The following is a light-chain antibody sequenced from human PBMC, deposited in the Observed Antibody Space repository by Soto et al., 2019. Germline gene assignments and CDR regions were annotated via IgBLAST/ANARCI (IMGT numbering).Light chain of an antibody. CDR1: SSDVGSYNR. Sequence: QSALTQPPSVSGSPGQSVTISCTGTSSDVGSYNRVSWYQQPPGTAPKLMIYEVSNRPSGVPDRFSGSKSGNTASLTISGLQPEDEADYYCNSYTSSNTYDFGTGTKLTVL. J-gene: IGLJ1*01. CDR3: NSYTSSNTYD. CDR2: EVS. V-gene: IGLV2-18*02.